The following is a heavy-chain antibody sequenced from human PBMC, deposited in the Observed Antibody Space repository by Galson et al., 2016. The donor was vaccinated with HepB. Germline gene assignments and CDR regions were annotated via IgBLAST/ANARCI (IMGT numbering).Heavy chain of an antibody. Sequence: SVKVSCKAFGYTFNNYDINWVRQASGRGLEWMGWMNPYDVKTDDAQKFQGRVTMTRNASISTAYRELSSRTFEDTAVYYCARGGGMDVWGQGTAVTVSS. CDR2: MNPYDVKT. CDR1: GYTFNNYD. V-gene: IGHV1-8*01. J-gene: IGHJ6*02. CDR3: ARGGGMDV.